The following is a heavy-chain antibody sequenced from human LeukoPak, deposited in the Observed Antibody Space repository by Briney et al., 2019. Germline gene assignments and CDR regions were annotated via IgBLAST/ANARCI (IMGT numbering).Heavy chain of an antibody. J-gene: IGHJ5*02. CDR2: IYYSGST. D-gene: IGHD3-10*01. CDR3: ARRGRRFGDFDWFDP. Sequence: SETLSLTCTDSGGSISSSSYYWGWIRQPPGKGLEWIGSIYYSGSTYYNPSLKSRVTISVDTSKNQFSLKLSSVTAADTAVYYCARRGRRFGDFDWFDPWGQGTLVTVSS. V-gene: IGHV4-39*01. CDR1: GGSISSSSYY.